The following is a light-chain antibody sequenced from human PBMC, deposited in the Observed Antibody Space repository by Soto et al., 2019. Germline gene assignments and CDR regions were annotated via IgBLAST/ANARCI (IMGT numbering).Light chain of an antibody. V-gene: IGLV1-44*01. J-gene: IGLJ2*01. Sequence: QLVLTQPPSASGTPGQRVTISCSGSSSNIGSNTVNWYQQLPGTAPELLIYSNNQRPSGVPDRFSGSKSGTPASLAISGVEAGDEADYYCAAWDDSLNGPVFGGGTKVTVL. CDR2: SNN. CDR1: SSNIGSNT. CDR3: AAWDDSLNGPV.